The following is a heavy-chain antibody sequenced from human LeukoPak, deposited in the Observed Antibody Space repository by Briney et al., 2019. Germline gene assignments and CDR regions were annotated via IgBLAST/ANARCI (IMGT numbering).Heavy chain of an antibody. CDR3: ARDLRDFWSGYYTDNDAFDI. D-gene: IGHD3-3*01. CDR2: IYYSGST. V-gene: IGHV4-59*01. Sequence: SETLSLTCTVSGGSISSYYWSWIRQPPGKGLEWIGYIYYSGSTNYNPSLKSRVTISVDMSKNQFSLKLSSVTAADTAVYYCARDLRDFWSGYYTDNDAFDIWGQGTMVTVSS. CDR1: GGSISSYY. J-gene: IGHJ3*02.